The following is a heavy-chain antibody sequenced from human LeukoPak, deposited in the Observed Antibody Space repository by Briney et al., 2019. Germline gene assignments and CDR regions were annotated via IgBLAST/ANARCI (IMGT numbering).Heavy chain of an antibody. D-gene: IGHD4-11*01. J-gene: IGHJ4*02. CDR2: ISWNSGSI. CDR3: AKVSGVTTNYFDY. V-gene: IGHV3-9*01. CDR1: GFTFDDYA. Sequence: GGSLRLSCAASGFTFDDYAMHWVRQAPGKGLEWVSGISWNSGSIGYADSVKGRFTISRDNAKNSLYLQMNSLRAEDTAVYYCAKVSGVTTNYFDYWGQGTLVTVSS.